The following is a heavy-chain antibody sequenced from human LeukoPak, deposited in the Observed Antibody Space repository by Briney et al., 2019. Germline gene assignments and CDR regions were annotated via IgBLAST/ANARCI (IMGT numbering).Heavy chain of an antibody. CDR2: IYYSGGT. CDR3: ARHRGGFDL. D-gene: IGHD2-15*01. CDR1: GGSISSYY. J-gene: IGHJ3*01. V-gene: IGHV4-59*01. Sequence: ASETLSLTCTVSGGSISSYYWNWIRQPPGKGLEWLGYIYYSGGTNYNPSLKSRVTISVDTSKIHFSLKLSSVTAADTAAYYCARHRGGFDLWGQGTMVTVSS.